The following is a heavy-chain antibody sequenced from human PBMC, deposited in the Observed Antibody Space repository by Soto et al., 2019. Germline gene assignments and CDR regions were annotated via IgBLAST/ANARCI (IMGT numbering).Heavy chain of an antibody. Sequence: EVQLVESGGGLVQPGESLRLSCAGSGFAFSSAWMNWVRQAPGKGLEWVANINPDGSAKDYVDSVRGRFTISRDNAKNSLYLEMNSLRAEDTAVYQCARNMNWGLGTLVTVSS. J-gene: IGHJ4*02. CDR1: GFAFSSAW. CDR2: INPDGSAK. V-gene: IGHV3-7*05. CDR3: ARNMN.